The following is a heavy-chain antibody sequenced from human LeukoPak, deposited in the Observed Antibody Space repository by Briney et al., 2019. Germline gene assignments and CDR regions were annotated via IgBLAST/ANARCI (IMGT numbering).Heavy chain of an antibody. J-gene: IGHJ4*02. CDR1: GYTFTSYG. CDR3: ARGTCSSTSCYTNYFDY. Sequence: DSVKVSCKASGYTFTSYGISWVRQAPGQGLEWMGWISAYNGNTNYAQKLQGRVTMTTDTSTSTAYMELRSLRSDDTAVYYCARGTCSSTSCYTNYFDYWGQGTLVTVSS. D-gene: IGHD2-2*02. V-gene: IGHV1-18*01. CDR2: ISAYNGNT.